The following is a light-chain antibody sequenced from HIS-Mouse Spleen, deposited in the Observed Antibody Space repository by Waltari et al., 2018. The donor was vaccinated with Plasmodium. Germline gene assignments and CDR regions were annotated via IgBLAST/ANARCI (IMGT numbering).Light chain of an antibody. CDR3: LSADSSGTWV. Sequence: SYELPQPPSVSVSLGQMARITCSGEQLPNKYAYWYQQKPGQFPVLVIYKDSERPSGIPERFSGSSSGTIVTLTISGVQAEDEADYYCLSADSSGTWVFGGGTKLTVL. CDR1: QLPNKY. J-gene: IGLJ3*02. V-gene: IGLV3-16*01. CDR2: KDS.